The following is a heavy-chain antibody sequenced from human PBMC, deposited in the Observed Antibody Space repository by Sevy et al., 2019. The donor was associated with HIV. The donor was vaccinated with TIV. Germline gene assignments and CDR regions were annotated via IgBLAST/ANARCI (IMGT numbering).Heavy chain of an antibody. V-gene: IGHV1-69*13. CDR3: ASVGTYYYGSGKRGFDY. CDR1: GGTFSSYA. D-gene: IGHD3-10*01. Sequence: ASVKVSCKASGGTFSSYAISWVRQAPGQGLEWMGGIIPIFGTANYAQKFQGRVRITADESTSTAYMELSSLRSEDTAVYYCASVGTYYYGSGKRGFDYWGQGTLVTVSS. J-gene: IGHJ4*02. CDR2: IIPIFGTA.